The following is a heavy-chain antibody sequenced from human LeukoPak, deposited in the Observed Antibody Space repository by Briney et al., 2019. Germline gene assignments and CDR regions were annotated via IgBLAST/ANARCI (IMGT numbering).Heavy chain of an antibody. J-gene: IGHJ6*03. V-gene: IGHV3-21*01. Sequence: GGSLRLSCAASGFTFSSYSMNWVRQAPGKGLEWVSSISSSSSYIYYADSVKGRFTISRDNAKNSLYLQMNSLRAEDTAVCYCARTVQDPRRHYYYYMDVWGKGTTVTVSS. CDR3: ARTVQDPRRHYYYYMDV. D-gene: IGHD1-1*01. CDR1: GFTFSSYS. CDR2: ISSSSSYI.